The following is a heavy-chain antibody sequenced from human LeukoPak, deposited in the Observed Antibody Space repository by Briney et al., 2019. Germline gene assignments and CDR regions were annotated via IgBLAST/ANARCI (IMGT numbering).Heavy chain of an antibody. D-gene: IGHD6-13*01. V-gene: IGHV1-69*06. J-gene: IGHJ4*02. Sequence: ASVKVSCKASGYTFTGYDINWVRQATGQGLEWMGGITPVFGTVNYAQKFQGRVTITADKSTTTAYMELSSLRSEDTAVYYCARGGSSTWPPRPFDYWGQGTLVTVSS. CDR3: ARGGSSTWPPRPFDY. CDR1: GYTFTGYD. CDR2: ITPVFGTV.